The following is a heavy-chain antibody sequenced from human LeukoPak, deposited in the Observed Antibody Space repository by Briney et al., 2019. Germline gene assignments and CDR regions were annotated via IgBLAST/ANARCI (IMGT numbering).Heavy chain of an antibody. J-gene: IGHJ5*02. CDR2: IHYSGST. CDR1: GASISSFY. D-gene: IGHD3-10*01. CDR3: ARDREGSGSYFWFDP. V-gene: IGHV4-59*12. Sequence: PSETPSPTCTVSGASISSFYWSWIRQPPGKGLEWVGYIHYSGSTYYNPSLKSRVTISVDTSKNQFSLKLSSVTAADTAVYYCARDREGSGSYFWFDPWGQGTLVTVSS.